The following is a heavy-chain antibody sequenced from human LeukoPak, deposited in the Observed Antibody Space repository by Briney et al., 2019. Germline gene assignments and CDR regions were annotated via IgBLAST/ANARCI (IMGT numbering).Heavy chain of an antibody. CDR3: TTDSAPLEWFLD. V-gene: IGHV3-15*01. Sequence: TGGSLRLSCAASGFTFSNAWMSWVRQAPGKGLEWVGRIKSKTDGGTTDYAAPVKGRFTISRDDSKNTLYLQMNSLKTEDTAVYYCTTDSAPLEWFLDWGQGTLVTVSS. D-gene: IGHD3-3*01. CDR2: IKSKTDGGTT. J-gene: IGHJ4*02. CDR1: GFTFSNAW.